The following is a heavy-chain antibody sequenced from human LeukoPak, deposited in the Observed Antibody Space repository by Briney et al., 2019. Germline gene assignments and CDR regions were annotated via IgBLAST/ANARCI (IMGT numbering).Heavy chain of an antibody. D-gene: IGHD3-10*01. J-gene: IGHJ4*02. CDR3: ASWATYGSGSSTLDY. Sequence: ASVTVSCKASGYTFTTYAMNWVRQAPGQGLEWMGGIIPIFGTANYAQKFQGRVTITADESTSTAYMELSSLRSEDTAVYYCASWATYGSGSSTLDYWGQGTLVTVSS. CDR1: GYTFTTYA. CDR2: IIPIFGTA. V-gene: IGHV1-69*13.